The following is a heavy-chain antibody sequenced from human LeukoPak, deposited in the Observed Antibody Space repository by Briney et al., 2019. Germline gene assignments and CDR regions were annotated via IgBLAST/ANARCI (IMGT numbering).Heavy chain of an antibody. V-gene: IGHV3-33*01. CDR2: IWYDGSNK. Sequence: GGSLRLSCAASGFTFSSYGMHWVRQAPGKGLEWVAVIWYDGSNKYYADSVKGRFTISRDNAKNSLYLQMNSLRAEDTAVYYCARRRGYSSGWGGFDIWGQGTMVTVSS. D-gene: IGHD6-19*01. CDR1: GFTFSSYG. J-gene: IGHJ3*02. CDR3: ARRRGYSSGWGGFDI.